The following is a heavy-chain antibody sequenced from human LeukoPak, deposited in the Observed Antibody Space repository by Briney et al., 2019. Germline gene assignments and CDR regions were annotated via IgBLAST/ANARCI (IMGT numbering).Heavy chain of an antibody. J-gene: IGHJ4*02. CDR2: IYYSGST. V-gene: IGHV4-39*07. CDR3: ARDTGIAAAGNKMGYFDY. CDR1: GGSISSRRYY. Sequence: ASETLSLTCTVSGGSISSRRYYWGWIRQPPGEGLEWIGIIYYSGSTYSNPSLRSRVTISVDTSKNQFSLKLSSVTAADTAVYYCARDTGIAAAGNKMGYFDYWGQGTLVTVSS. D-gene: IGHD6-13*01.